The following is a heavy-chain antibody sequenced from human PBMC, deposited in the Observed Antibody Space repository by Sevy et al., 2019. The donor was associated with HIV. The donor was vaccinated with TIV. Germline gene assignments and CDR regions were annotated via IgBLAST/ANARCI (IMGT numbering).Heavy chain of an antibody. D-gene: IGHD6-19*01. CDR2: IGYDGSNM. CDR3: ASEGIAVAGIGYYFDY. CDR1: GFTFSTYG. J-gene: IGHJ4*02. V-gene: IGHV3-33*01. Sequence: GGSLRLSCAASGFTFSTYGMHWVRQAPGKGLEWVAIIGYDGSNMNYADSVKGRFTISRDNSKNTLYLQMNSLRAEDTAVYYCASEGIAVAGIGYYFDYWGQGTLVTVSS.